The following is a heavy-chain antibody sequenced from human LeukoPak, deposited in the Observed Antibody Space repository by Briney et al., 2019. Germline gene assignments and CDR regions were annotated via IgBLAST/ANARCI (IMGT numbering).Heavy chain of an antibody. CDR2: IVVGSGNT. D-gene: IGHD1-14*01. Sequence: GASVKVSCKASGFTFTSSAMQWVRQTRGHRLEWIGWIVVGSGNTNYAQKFQERVTITRDMSTSTAYMELSSLRSEDTAVYYCAAVSNPDYYYMDVWGKGTTVTVSS. CDR1: GFTFTSSA. J-gene: IGHJ6*03. CDR3: AAVSNPDYYYMDV. V-gene: IGHV1-58*02.